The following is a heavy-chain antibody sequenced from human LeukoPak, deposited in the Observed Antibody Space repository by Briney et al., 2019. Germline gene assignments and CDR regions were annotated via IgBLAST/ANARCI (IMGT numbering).Heavy chain of an antibody. D-gene: IGHD3-10*01. CDR2: IYYSGST. CDR1: GGSISSYY. Sequence: SETLSLTCTVSGGSISSYYWSWIRQPPGKGLEWIGYIYYSGSTNYNPSLKSRVTISVDTSKSQFSLKLSSVTAADTAVYYCARIRGGFDYWGQGTLVTVSS. J-gene: IGHJ4*02. V-gene: IGHV4-59*01. CDR3: ARIRGGFDY.